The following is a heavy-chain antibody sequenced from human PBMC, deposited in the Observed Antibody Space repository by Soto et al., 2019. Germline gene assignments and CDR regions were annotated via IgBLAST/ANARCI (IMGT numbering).Heavy chain of an antibody. J-gene: IGHJ6*02. V-gene: IGHV1-69*06. CDR1: GGTFSSYA. CDR3: ARDLVYCSSTSCYSGSRFYGMDV. CDR2: IIPIFGTA. D-gene: IGHD2-2*01. Sequence: SVKVSCKASGGTFSSYAISWVRQAPGQGLEWMGGIIPIFGTANYAQKFQGRVTITADKSTSTAYMELSSLRSEDTAVYYCARDLVYCSSTSCYSGSRFYGMDVWGQGTTVTV.